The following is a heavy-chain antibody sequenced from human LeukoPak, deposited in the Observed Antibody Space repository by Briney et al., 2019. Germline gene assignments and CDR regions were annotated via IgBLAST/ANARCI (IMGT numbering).Heavy chain of an antibody. CDR3: VKRSGWPTKPYFDY. Sequence: PGGSLRLSCSVSGFTFSSYAMHWVRQAPGKGLEYVSAISSNGGDTYYADSVKDRFTISRDNSKNTLYLRMSSLRAEDTAVYYCVKRSGWPTKPYFDYWGQGTLVPVSS. D-gene: IGHD6-19*01. V-gene: IGHV3-64D*06. J-gene: IGHJ4*02. CDR2: ISSNGGDT. CDR1: GFTFSSYA.